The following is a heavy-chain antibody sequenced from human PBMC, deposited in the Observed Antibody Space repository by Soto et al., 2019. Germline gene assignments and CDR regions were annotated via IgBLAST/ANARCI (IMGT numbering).Heavy chain of an antibody. CDR2: IWYDGSNK. CDR3: ARDSKYSGYDPTLMAN. CDR1: GFTFSSYG. J-gene: IGHJ4*02. V-gene: IGHV3-33*01. D-gene: IGHD5-12*01. Sequence: GGSLRLSCAASGFTFSSYGMHWVRQAPGKGLEWVAVIWYDGSNKYYADSVKGRFTISRDNSKNTLYLQMNSLRAEDTAVYYCARDSKYSGYDPTLMANWGQGTLVTVSS.